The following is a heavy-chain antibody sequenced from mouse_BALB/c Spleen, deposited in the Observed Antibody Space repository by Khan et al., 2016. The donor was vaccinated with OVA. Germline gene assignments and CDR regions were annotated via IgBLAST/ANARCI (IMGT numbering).Heavy chain of an antibody. D-gene: IGHD1-2*01. J-gene: IGHJ2*01. CDR1: GYSITSGYG. Sequence: EVQLQESGPGLVKPSQSLSLTCTVTGYSITSGYGWNWIRQFPGNKIEWMGYISYSGSTNYNPYLKNRISITRDTSKNQFFVQLNSVTTEDTATYYCARTARIKYWGQGTTLTVSS. V-gene: IGHV3-2*02. CDR2: ISYSGST. CDR3: ARTARIKY.